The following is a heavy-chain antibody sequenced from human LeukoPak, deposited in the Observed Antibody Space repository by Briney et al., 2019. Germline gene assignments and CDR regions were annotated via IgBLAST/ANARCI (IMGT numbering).Heavy chain of an antibody. CDR1: GYSISSGYY. CDR2: IYHSGST. V-gene: IGHV4-38-2*02. CDR3: ASYSSSSGSNYYYYMDV. Sequence: PSETLSLTRTVSGYSISSGYYWGWIRQPPGKGLEWIGSIYHSGSTYYNPSLKSRVTISVDTSKNQFSLKLSSVTAADTAVYYCASYSSSSGSNYYYYMDVWGKGTTATVSS. D-gene: IGHD6-6*01. J-gene: IGHJ6*03.